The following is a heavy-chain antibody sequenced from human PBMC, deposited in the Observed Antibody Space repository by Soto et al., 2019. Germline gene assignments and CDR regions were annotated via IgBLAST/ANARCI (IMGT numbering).Heavy chain of an antibody. J-gene: IGHJ6*02. D-gene: IGHD5-18*01. CDR3: AKKRGYTYGFYYYGMDV. Sequence: EVQLLESGGGLVQPGGSLRLSCAASGFTFNFYAMNWVRQAPGKGLEWVSVISDSGGSTFYADSVKGRFTISRDNSKNTLYLQMNSLRAEDTAVYYCAKKRGYTYGFYYYGMDVWGQGTTVTVSS. CDR1: GFTFNFYA. V-gene: IGHV3-23*01. CDR2: ISDSGGST.